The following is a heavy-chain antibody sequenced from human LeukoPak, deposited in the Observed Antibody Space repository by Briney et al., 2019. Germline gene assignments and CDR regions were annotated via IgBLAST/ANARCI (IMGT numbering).Heavy chain of an antibody. J-gene: IGHJ4*02. CDR2: IYYSGST. V-gene: IGHV4-59*08. CDR1: GGSMNNNYY. Sequence: SETLSLTCTVSGGSMNNNYYWTWIRQPPGKELEWIGYIYYSGSTNYHPSLKSRVTISLDTSKDQFSLKLSSVTAADTAVYYCARRARGPTGGDFFDSWGQGTLVTVSS. D-gene: IGHD2-21*01. CDR3: ARRARGPTGGDFFDS.